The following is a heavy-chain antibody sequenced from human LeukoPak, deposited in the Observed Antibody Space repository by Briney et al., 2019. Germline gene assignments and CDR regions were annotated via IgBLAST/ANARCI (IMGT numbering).Heavy chain of an antibody. CDR1: GGSISSYY. V-gene: IGHV4-59*01. Sequence: SETLSLTCTVSGGSISSYYWSWIRQPPGKGLEWIGNIYYSGSTNYNPSLKSRVTISVDTSKKQFSLKLSSVTAADTAVYYCARVVAARGWFDHWGQGTLVTVSS. J-gene: IGHJ5*02. CDR2: IYYSGST. CDR3: ARVVAARGWFDH. D-gene: IGHD2-21*02.